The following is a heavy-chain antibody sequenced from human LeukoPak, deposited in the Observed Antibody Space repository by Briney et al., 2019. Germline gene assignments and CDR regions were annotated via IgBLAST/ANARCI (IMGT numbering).Heavy chain of an antibody. CDR2: IKSKTDGGTT. CDR3: ARGYDSTGYSLDYYHGMDV. CDR1: GFTFSNAW. D-gene: IGHD3-22*01. J-gene: IGHJ6*02. V-gene: IGHV3-15*07. Sequence: GGSLRLSCAASGFTFSNAWMNWVRQAPGKGLEWVGRIKSKTDGGTTDYAAPVKGRFTISRDDSKNTLYLQMNSLRAEDTAVYYCARGYDSTGYSLDYYHGMDVWGQGTTVTVSS.